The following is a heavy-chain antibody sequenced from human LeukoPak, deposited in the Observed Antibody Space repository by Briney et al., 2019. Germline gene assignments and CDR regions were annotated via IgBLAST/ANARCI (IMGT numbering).Heavy chain of an antibody. Sequence: GGSLRLSCAASGFTFSSYGMHWVRQAPGKGLEWVAVISYDGSNKYYADSVKGRFTISRDNSKNTLYLQMSSLRAEDTAVYYCAYLNYYDSSGYITGTDYWGQGTLVTVSS. V-gene: IGHV3-30*03. J-gene: IGHJ4*02. D-gene: IGHD3-22*01. CDR2: ISYDGSNK. CDR3: AYLNYYDSSGYITGTDY. CDR1: GFTFSSYG.